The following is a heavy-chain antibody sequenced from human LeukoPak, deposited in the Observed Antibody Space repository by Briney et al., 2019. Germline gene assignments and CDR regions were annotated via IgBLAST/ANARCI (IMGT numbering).Heavy chain of an antibody. J-gene: IGHJ4*02. CDR3: ARDQWIQLWLPLDY. CDR2: IYYTGGT. D-gene: IGHD5-18*01. V-gene: IGHV4-39*01. CDR1: GGSITSSSYY. Sequence: SETLSLTCSVSGGSITSSSYYWAWIRQSPEKGLEWIGSIYYTGGTFYSPSLKSRVTISVDTSKNQFPLKLSSVTAADTAVYYCARDQWIQLWLPLDYWGQGTLVTVSS.